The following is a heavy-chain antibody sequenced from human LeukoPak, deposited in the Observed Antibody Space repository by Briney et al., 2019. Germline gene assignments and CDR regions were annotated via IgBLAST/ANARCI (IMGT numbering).Heavy chain of an antibody. Sequence: GASVKVSCKASGGTFSSYAISWVRQAPGQGLEWMGGIIPIFGTTNYAQKFQGRVTITADKSTSTAYMELSSLRSEDTAVYYCATQAAEYYYYYMDVWGKGTTVTVSS. J-gene: IGHJ6*03. CDR2: IIPIFGTT. V-gene: IGHV1-69*06. D-gene: IGHD6-13*01. CDR1: GGTFSSYA. CDR3: ATQAAEYYYYYMDV.